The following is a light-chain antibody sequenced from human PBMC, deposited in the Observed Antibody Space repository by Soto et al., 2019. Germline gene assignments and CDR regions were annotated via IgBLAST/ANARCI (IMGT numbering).Light chain of an antibody. CDR2: LGS. J-gene: IGKJ2*01. Sequence: DIVMTQSPLSLPVTPGEPASISCRSSQSLLHSNGYNYLDWYLQKPGQSPQLLIDLGSNRAYGVPDRFSGSGSGTDFTLKISRVEAEDVGVYYCMQALQTPSTFGQGTTLEIK. CDR3: MQALQTPST. V-gene: IGKV2-28*01. CDR1: QSLLHSNGYNY.